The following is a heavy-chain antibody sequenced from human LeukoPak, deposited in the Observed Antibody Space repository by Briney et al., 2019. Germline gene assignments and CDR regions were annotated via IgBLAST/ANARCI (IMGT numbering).Heavy chain of an antibody. CDR2: ISWNTGGI. CDR3: AKDEFVASAFTGAFDI. CDR1: GFTFDNYA. Sequence: SLKISCAASGFTFDNYAMHWVRQAPGKGLEWVSGISWNTGGIGYADSVKGRFTISRDNAKNSLYLQMNSLRAEDMALYYCAKDEFVASAFTGAFDIWGQGTMVTVSS. J-gene: IGHJ3*02. D-gene: IGHD2-8*02. V-gene: IGHV3-9*03.